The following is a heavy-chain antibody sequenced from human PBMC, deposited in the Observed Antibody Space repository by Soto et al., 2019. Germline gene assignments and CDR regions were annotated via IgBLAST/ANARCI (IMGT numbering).Heavy chain of an antibody. J-gene: IGHJ6*02. V-gene: IGHV4-39*01. CDR3: ARLNGYCVSTNCHGYYGMDV. CDR2: IYSSENT. Sequence: PSQTLSLTCTVSGGSVSSISYSWGWIRQSPGKGLEWIGTIYSSENTYYNPSLLSRVTISVDTSKNEFSLRLSSVTAADTAVYYCARLNGYCVSTNCHGYYGMDVWGQGTTVTAS. D-gene: IGHD2-2*03. CDR1: GGSVSSISYS.